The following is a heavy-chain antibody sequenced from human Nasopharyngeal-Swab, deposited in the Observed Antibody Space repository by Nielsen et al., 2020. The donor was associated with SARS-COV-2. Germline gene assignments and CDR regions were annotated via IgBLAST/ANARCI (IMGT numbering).Heavy chain of an antibody. CDR1: GFTFSSYA. J-gene: IGHJ6*03. CDR3: ANHRDCGETYYYMDV. CDR2: ISGSGGST. D-gene: IGHD4-17*01. V-gene: IGHV3-23*01. Sequence: GESLKISCAASGFTFSSYAMSWVRQAPGKGLEWVSAISGSGGSTYYADSVKGRFTISRDNSKNTLYLQMNSLRAEDTAVYYCANHRDCGETYYYMDVWGKGTTVTVSS.